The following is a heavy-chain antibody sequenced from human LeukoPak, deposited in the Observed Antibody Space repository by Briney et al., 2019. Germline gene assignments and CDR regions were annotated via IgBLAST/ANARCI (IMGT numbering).Heavy chain of an antibody. CDR1: GYTFTSYY. V-gene: IGHV1-46*01. J-gene: IGHJ4*02. CDR2: INPSGGIT. Sequence: ASVKVSCKASGYTFTSYYIHWVRQAPGQGLEWMGRINPSGGITAYSQKFQGRVTMTRDTSTTTVYMELSSLRSEDTAMYYCARDPAVSGKTYYFDYWGQGTLVTVSS. CDR3: ARDPAVSGKTYYFDY. D-gene: IGHD6-19*01.